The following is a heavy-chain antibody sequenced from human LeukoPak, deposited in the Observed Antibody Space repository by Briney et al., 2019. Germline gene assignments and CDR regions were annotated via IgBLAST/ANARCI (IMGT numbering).Heavy chain of an antibody. D-gene: IGHD3-22*01. V-gene: IGHV4-59*12. CDR3: AILTTPGRYFDY. Sequence: SETLSLTCTVSGASITSYYWSWVRQPPGKGLEWIGHIYYSGSTHYNPSLRSRVTLSVDTSKNQFSLKLSSVTAADTAVYYCAILTTPGRYFDYWGQGTLVTVSS. CDR1: GASITSYY. CDR2: IYYSGST. J-gene: IGHJ4*02.